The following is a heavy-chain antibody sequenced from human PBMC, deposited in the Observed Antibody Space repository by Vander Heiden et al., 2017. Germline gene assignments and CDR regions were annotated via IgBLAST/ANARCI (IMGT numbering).Heavy chain of an antibody. V-gene: IGHV3-30*03. J-gene: IGHJ4*02. CDR1: GLQFTKFG. Sequence: QVHLEESGGGAAQPGKSLRLSCVASGLQFTKFGMHWVRQAPGKGLEWVAVLSYDESKRDYVESVRGRFSISRDTSTNTLYLQMDRLRVEDTALYDCATSLADTGAFDNWGQGTLVTVSS. CDR3: ATSLADTGAFDN. CDR2: LSYDESKR. D-gene: IGHD6-19*01.